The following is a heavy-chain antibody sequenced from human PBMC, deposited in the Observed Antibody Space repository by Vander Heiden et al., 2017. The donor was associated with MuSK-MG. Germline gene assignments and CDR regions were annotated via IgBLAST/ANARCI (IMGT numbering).Heavy chain of an antibody. CDR2: IIPIFGTA. D-gene: IGHD3-10*01. CDR3: ALRGSWGSGSYADRGLRENYMDV. J-gene: IGHJ6*03. Sequence: QVQLVQSGAEVKKPGSSVKVSCKASGGTFSSYAISWVRQAPGQGLEWMGGIIPIFGTANYAQKFQGRVTMTADKSTSTAYMELSSRRSEDTAVYYCALRGSWGSGSYADRGLRENYMDVWGKGTTVTVSS. CDR1: GGTFSSYA. V-gene: IGHV1-69*06.